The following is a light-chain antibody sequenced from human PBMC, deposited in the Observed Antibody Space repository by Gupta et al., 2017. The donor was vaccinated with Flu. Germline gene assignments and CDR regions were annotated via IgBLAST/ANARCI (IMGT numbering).Light chain of an antibody. V-gene: IGLV2-8*01. J-gene: IGLJ2*01. CDR2: EVS. CDR1: SSDVGGYNY. Sequence: QSALTQPPSASGSPGQSVTISCTGTSSDVGGYNYVSWYQQHPGKAPKLMIYEVSKRPSGVPDRFSGSKSGNTASLTVSGLQAEDEADYYSSSYAGSPHVVFGGGTKLTVL. CDR3: SSYAGSPHVV.